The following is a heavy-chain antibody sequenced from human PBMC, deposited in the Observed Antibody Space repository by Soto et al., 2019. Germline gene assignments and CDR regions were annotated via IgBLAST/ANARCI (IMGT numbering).Heavy chain of an antibody. D-gene: IGHD2-15*01. Sequence: QVQLQESGPGLVKPSQTLSLTCTVSGGSISSGDYYWSWIRQPPGKGLEWIGYIYYSGSTYYNPSLKSWVTQSGDPAKNQFSLKLSSVTAADTGVYYCARDASVVGATPFDYWGQGTLVTVSS. CDR2: IYYSGST. CDR1: GGSISSGDYY. J-gene: IGHJ4*02. V-gene: IGHV4-30-4*01. CDR3: ARDASVVGATPFDY.